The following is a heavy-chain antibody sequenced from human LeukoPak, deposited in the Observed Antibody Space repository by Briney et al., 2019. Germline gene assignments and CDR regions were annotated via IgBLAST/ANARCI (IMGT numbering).Heavy chain of an antibody. Sequence: ASETLSLTCTVSGGSISSYYWGWIRQPPGKGLEWVAVIFSSGSDFYADSVKGRFIISRDESKNTLFLQTNSLRAEDTAVYYCARELGGHGFFDYWGHGALITVSS. CDR2: IFSSGSD. CDR1: GGSISSYY. D-gene: IGHD2-15*01. J-gene: IGHJ4*01. V-gene: IGHV3-53*01. CDR3: ARELGGHGFFDY.